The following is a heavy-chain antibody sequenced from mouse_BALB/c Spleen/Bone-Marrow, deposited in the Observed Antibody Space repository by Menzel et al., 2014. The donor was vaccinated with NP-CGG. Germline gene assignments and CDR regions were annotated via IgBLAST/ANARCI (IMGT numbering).Heavy chain of an antibody. CDR3: ARTDGYYAMDY. J-gene: IGHJ4*01. D-gene: IGHD2-3*01. Sequence: EVKLMESEPDLVKPSQSLSPTCTVTGYSITSGYSWHWIRQFPGNILEWMGYIHYSGYTNYNPSLKSRISITRDTSKNQFFLQLNSVTTEDTATYYCARTDGYYAMDYWGQGTSVTVSS. V-gene: IGHV3-1*02. CDR2: IHYSGYT. CDR1: GYSITSGYS.